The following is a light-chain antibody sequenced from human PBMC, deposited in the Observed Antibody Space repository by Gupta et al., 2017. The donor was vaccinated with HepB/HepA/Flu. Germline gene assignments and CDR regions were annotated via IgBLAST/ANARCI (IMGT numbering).Light chain of an antibody. CDR3: QQNDSPPLT. CDR2: ATS. V-gene: IGKV1-39*01. CDR1: QSINSY. J-gene: IGKJ2*01. Sequence: DIQMNQSPLSLSASVGDRVTLSCRASQSINSYLNWYQQKVGTAPRLLIYATSKLESGVPSRFSGSGYGTDFTLSINGRQPEDFATYYCQQNDSPPLTFGQGTXVEI.